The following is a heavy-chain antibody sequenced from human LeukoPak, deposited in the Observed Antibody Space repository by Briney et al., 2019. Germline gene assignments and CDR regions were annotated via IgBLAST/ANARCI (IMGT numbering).Heavy chain of an antibody. Sequence: KSGESLKISCKGSGYSFTSYWIGWVRQMPGKGLEWMGIIYPGDSDTRYSPSFQGQVTISADKSISTAYLQWSSLKASDTAMYYCGRHAAYCGGDCYSRWFDPWGQGTLVTVSS. CDR3: GRHAAYCGGDCYSRWFDP. CDR2: IYPGDSDT. V-gene: IGHV5-51*01. D-gene: IGHD2-21*02. CDR1: GYSFTSYW. J-gene: IGHJ5*02.